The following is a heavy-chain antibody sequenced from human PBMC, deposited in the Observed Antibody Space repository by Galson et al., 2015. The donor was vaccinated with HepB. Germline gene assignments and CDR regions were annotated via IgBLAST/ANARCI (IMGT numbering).Heavy chain of an antibody. V-gene: IGHV5-10-1*01. CDR3: ARRGYCSVGSCYPLDY. Sequence: QSGAEVKKPGESLKISCKGSGYSFTSYWIGWVRQMPGKGLEWMGRIDASDSYINYSPSFRGHVTISADKSISTAYLQWSSLEASDTAMYYCARRGYCSVGSCYPLDYWGQGTLVTVSS. J-gene: IGHJ4*02. D-gene: IGHD2-15*01. CDR1: GYSFTSYW. CDR2: IDASDSYI.